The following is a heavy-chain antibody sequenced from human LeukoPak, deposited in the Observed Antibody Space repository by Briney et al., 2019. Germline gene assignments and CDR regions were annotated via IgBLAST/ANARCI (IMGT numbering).Heavy chain of an antibody. Sequence: GGSLRLSCAASGFTFSSYAMHWVRQAPGKGLEWVAVISYDGSNKYYADSVKGRFTISRDNSKNTLYLQTNSLRAEDTAVYYCAKNLFEGPGEELKYWGQGTLVTVSS. CDR1: GFTFSSYA. CDR2: ISYDGSNK. J-gene: IGHJ4*02. V-gene: IGHV3-30*18. CDR3: AKNLFEGPGEELKY. D-gene: IGHD3-16*01.